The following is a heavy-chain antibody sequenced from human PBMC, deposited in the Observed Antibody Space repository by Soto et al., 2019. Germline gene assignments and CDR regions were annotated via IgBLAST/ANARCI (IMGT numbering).Heavy chain of an antibody. CDR3: ARDCGGGSCYPALGA. Sequence: EVQVVESGGGLIQPGGSLRLSCAASGFVVSETYMSWVRQAPGRGLQWVSFTYSGGSTYYADYVKGRFTISRDSSRNTLYLQMNRLRVEDTAVYYCARDCGGGSCYPALGAWGQGTMVTVSS. J-gene: IGHJ5*02. CDR1: GFVVSETY. CDR2: TYSGGST. V-gene: IGHV3-53*01. D-gene: IGHD2-15*01.